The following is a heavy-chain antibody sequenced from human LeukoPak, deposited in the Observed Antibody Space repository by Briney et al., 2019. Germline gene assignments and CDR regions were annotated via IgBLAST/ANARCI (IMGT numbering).Heavy chain of an antibody. D-gene: IGHD5-18*01. V-gene: IGHV3-74*01. Sequence: GGSLRLSCAASGFTFSSYWMHWVRQAPGKGLVWVSRINSDGSSTSYADSVKGRFTISRDNAKNTLYLQMNSLRAEDTAVYYCARALGYSYGLYYYYYMDVWGKGTTVTVSS. CDR1: GFTFSSYW. CDR2: INSDGSST. CDR3: ARALGYSYGLYYYYYMDV. J-gene: IGHJ6*03.